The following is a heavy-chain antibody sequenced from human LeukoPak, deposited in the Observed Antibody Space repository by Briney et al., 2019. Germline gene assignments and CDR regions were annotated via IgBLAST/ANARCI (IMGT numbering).Heavy chain of an antibody. CDR2: IYYSGST. CDR3: ARDERQWTGFDY. Sequence: SETLSLTCTVSGGSISSYYWSWIRQPPGKGLEWIGYIYYSGSTNYNPSLKSRVTISVDTSKNQFSLELSSVTAADTAVYYCARDERQWTGFDYWGQGTLVTVSS. D-gene: IGHD6-19*01. J-gene: IGHJ4*02. V-gene: IGHV4-59*01. CDR1: GGSISSYY.